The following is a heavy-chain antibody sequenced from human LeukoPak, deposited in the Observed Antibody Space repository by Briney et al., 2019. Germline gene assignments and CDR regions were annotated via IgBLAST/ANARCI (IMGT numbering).Heavy chain of an antibody. CDR2: IIPILGIA. J-gene: IGHJ5*02. Sequence: ASVKVSCKASGGTFSSYAISWVRQAPGQGLEWMGRIIPILGIANYAQKFQGRLTITADESTSTAYMELSSLTSEDTAVYYCTRDPSVDYDLLSHWFDPWGQGTLVTVSS. CDR1: GGTFSSYA. D-gene: IGHD3-9*01. CDR3: TRDPSVDYDLLSHWFDP. V-gene: IGHV1-69*04.